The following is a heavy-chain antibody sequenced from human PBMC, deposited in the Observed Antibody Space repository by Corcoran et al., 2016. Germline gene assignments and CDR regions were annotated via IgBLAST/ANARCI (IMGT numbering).Heavy chain of an antibody. Sequence: QVQLVESGGGVVQPGRSLRLSCAASGFIFSSYGMHWVRQAPGKGLEWVAVIWYDGSTKFYGASVKGRFTISRDNFKNTLYLQMNSMRAEDTAAYSCARDGDYGEYDYYYDGMDVWGQGTTVTVSS. V-gene: IGHV3-33*01. D-gene: IGHD4-17*01. CDR1: GFIFSSYG. CDR2: IWYDGSTK. CDR3: ARDGDYGEYDYYYDGMDV. J-gene: IGHJ6*02.